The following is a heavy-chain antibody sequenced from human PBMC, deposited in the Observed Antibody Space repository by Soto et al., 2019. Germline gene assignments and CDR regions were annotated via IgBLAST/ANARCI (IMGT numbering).Heavy chain of an antibody. D-gene: IGHD3-3*01. CDR3: ARVNYGDDLSYGMDV. Sequence: QVQLQESGPGLVKPSGTLSLTCAVSGGSISSSNWWRWVRQPPGKGLEWIGEIYHSGSTNYNPSLKSRVTISVDKSKNQCSLKLSSVTAADTAVYYCARVNYGDDLSYGMDVWGQGTTVTVSS. J-gene: IGHJ6*02. CDR1: GGSISSSNW. CDR2: IYHSGST. V-gene: IGHV4-4*02.